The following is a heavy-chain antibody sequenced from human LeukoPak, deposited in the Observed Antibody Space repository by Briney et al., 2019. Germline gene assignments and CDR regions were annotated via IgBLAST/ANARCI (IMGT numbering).Heavy chain of an antibody. V-gene: IGHV3-30-3*01. CDR1: GFTFSSYA. Sequence: GSLRLSCAASGFTFSSYAMHWVRQAPGKGLEGVAVISYDGSNKYYADSVKGRFTISRDNSKNTLYLQMNSLRAEDTAVYYCARDPRRGYSYGLKGRAFDIWGQGTMVTVSS. J-gene: IGHJ3*02. CDR2: ISYDGSNK. CDR3: ARDPRRGYSYGLKGRAFDI. D-gene: IGHD5-18*01.